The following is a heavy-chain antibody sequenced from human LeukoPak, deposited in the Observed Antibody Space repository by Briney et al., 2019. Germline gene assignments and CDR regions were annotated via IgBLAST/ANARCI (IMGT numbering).Heavy chain of an antibody. CDR3: ARVTPGYSSSWYDAFDI. Sequence: SQTLSLTCTVSGGSISSGSYYWSWIRQPAGKGLEWIGRVYSSGSTDYNPSLKSRLSISVDTSKIQFSLKLSSVTAADTAVYYCARVTPGYSSSWYDAFDIWGQGTMVTVSS. CDR1: GGSISSGSYY. J-gene: IGHJ3*02. CDR2: VYSSGST. D-gene: IGHD6-13*01. V-gene: IGHV4-61*02.